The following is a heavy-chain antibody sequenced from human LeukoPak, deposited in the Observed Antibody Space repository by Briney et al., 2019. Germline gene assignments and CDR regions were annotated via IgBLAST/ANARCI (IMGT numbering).Heavy chain of an antibody. CDR3: ARNMIRGRYYYYGMDV. V-gene: IGHV1-18*01. D-gene: IGHD3-10*01. J-gene: IGHJ6*02. CDR1: GYTFSGYG. Sequence: GASVKVSCKASGYTFSGYGISWVRQAPGQGLEWMGGISTYNGNTNYAQKFQGRVTMTTDTSTSTAYMELRSLRSDDTAVYYCARNMIRGRYYYYGMDVWGQGTTVTVSS. CDR2: ISTYNGNT.